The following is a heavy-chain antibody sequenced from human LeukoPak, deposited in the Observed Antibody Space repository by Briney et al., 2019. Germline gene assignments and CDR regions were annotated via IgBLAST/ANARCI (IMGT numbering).Heavy chain of an antibody. Sequence: SETLSLTCTVSGGSISSYYWSWIRQPPGKGLEWIGNIYYSGTTYYNPSLKSRITISVDTSKNQFSLKLSSVTATDTAVYYCARVTPSGYGDYVPLDSWGQGSLVTVSS. CDR1: GGSISSYY. CDR3: ARVTPSGYGDYVPLDS. V-gene: IGHV4-59*04. CDR2: IYYSGTT. J-gene: IGHJ4*02. D-gene: IGHD4-17*01.